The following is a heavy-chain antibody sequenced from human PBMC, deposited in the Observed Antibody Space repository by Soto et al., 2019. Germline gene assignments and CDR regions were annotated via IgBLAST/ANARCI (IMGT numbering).Heavy chain of an antibody. D-gene: IGHD7-27*01. CDR2: IYYSGST. Sequence: QVQLQESGPGLVKPSETLSLTCTVSGGSISSYYWSWIRQPPGKGLEWIGYIYYSGSTNYNPSLKSRVTISVDTSKNQFSLKLSSVTAADTAVYYCARDGEGSYGMDVWGQGTTVTVSS. CDR3: ARDGEGSYGMDV. V-gene: IGHV4-59*01. J-gene: IGHJ6*02. CDR1: GGSISSYY.